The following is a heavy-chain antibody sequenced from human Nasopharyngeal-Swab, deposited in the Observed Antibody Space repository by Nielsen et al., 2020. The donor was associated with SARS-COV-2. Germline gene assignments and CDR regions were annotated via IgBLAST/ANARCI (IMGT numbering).Heavy chain of an antibody. CDR2: MHTSTTT. J-gene: IGHJ6*02. CDR3: ARMIFGVANAGIDV. D-gene: IGHD3-3*01. Sequence: RQAPGKGLEWIGRMHTSTTTSYNPSLKSRVTISVDISKNQFSLKLSSVTAADTAVYYCARMIFGVANAGIDVWGQGATVTVSS. V-gene: IGHV4-61*02.